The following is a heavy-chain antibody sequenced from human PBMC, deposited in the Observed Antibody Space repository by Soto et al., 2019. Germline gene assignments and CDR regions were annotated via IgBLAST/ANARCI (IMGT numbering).Heavy chain of an antibody. D-gene: IGHD3-10*01. CDR1: GFTFSSYE. J-gene: IGHJ3*01. Sequence: QPGGSLRLSCAASGFTFSSYEMKWVRQAPGKGLEWVSYISSSGSNIYYADSVQGRFTISRDNAKNSLYLQMNSLRAEDTAVYYCATRSGGGGAFDFWGQGTMVTVSS. V-gene: IGHV3-48*03. CDR2: ISSSGSNI. CDR3: ATRSGGGGAFDF.